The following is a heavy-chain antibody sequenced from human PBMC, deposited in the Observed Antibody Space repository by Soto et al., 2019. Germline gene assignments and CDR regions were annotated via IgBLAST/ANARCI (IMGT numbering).Heavy chain of an antibody. CDR1: GFTFCSYG. CDR3: AKDHGDSSASGGAFDI. CDR2: ISYDGSNK. D-gene: IGHD6-25*01. Sequence: GGSLRLSCAASGFTFCSYGLHWVRQAPGKGLEWVAVISYDGSNKYYADSVKGRFTISRDNSKNTLYLQMNSRRAEDTAVFYFAKDHGDSSASGGAFDIGGKGTRVTVSS. J-gene: IGHJ3*02. V-gene: IGHV3-30*18.